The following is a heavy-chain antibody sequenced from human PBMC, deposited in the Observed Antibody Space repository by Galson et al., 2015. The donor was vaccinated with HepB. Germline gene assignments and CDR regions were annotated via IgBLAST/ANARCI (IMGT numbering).Heavy chain of an antibody. CDR1: GYSFTSYW. CDR2: IDPSDSYT. Sequence: QSGAEVKKPGESLRISCKGSGYSFTSYWISWVRQMPGKGLEWMGRIDPSDSYTNYSPSFQGHVTISADKSISTAYLQWSSLKASDTAMYYCARHEGIAAFLIDFDYWGQGTLVTVSS. D-gene: IGHD6-6*01. V-gene: IGHV5-10-1*01. CDR3: ARHEGIAAFLIDFDY. J-gene: IGHJ4*02.